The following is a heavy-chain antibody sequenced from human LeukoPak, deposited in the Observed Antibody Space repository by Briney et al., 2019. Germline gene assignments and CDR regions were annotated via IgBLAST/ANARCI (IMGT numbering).Heavy chain of an antibody. V-gene: IGHV3-30*18. CDR2: ISYDGSNK. CDR3: AKGEFSYDSSGYTDY. D-gene: IGHD3-22*01. CDR1: GFTFSSYG. J-gene: IGHJ4*02. Sequence: GGSLRLSCAASGFTFSSYGMHWVRQAPGKGLEWVAVISYDGSNKYYADSVKGRFTISRDNSKNTLYLQMNSLRAEDTAVYYCAKGEFSYDSSGYTDYWGQGTLVTVSS.